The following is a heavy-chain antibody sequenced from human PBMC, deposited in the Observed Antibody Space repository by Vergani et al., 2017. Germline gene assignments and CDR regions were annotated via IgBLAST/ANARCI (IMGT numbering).Heavy chain of an antibody. Sequence: QVQLQQWGAGLLKPSETLSLTCAVYGGSFSGYYWSWIRQPPGKGLEWIGEINHSGSTNYNPSLKSRVTISVDTSKNQFSLKLSSVTAADTAVYYCASGYYDSSGYYQLHAFDIWGQGTMVTVSS. CDR3: ASGYYDSSGYYQLHAFDI. D-gene: IGHD3-22*01. CDR2: INHSGST. V-gene: IGHV4-34*01. J-gene: IGHJ3*02. CDR1: GGSFSGYY.